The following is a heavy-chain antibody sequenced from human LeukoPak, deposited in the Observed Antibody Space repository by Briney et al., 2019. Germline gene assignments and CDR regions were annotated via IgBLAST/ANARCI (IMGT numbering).Heavy chain of an antibody. CDR2: IGIAGDT. CDR3: ARAYGGWSVGMDV. V-gene: IGHV3-13*01. J-gene: IGHJ6*02. Sequence: GGSLRLSCAASGFTFSSYDMHWVRQATGKGLEWVSAIGIAGDTYYPGSVKGRFTISRENAKNSLYLQMNSLRAGDTAVYYCARAYGGWSVGMDVWGQGTTVTVSS. CDR1: GFTFSSYD. D-gene: IGHD6-19*01.